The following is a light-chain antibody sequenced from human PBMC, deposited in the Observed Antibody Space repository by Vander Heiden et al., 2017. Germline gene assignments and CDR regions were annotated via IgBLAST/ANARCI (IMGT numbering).Light chain of an antibody. CDR1: QSVSSN. J-gene: IGKJ4*01. CDR3: QQYNNWPPLT. V-gene: IGKV3-15*01. Sequence: ELVMTQSPATLSVSPGEGATLSCRASQSVSSNLAWYQQRPGQAPRLLIYGASTRATGIPARFSGSGSGTEFTLTISSLQSEDFAVYYCQQYNNWPPLTFGGGTKVEIK. CDR2: GAS.